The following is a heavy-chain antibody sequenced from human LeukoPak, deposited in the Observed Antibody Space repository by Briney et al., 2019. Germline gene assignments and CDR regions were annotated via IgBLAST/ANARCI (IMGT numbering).Heavy chain of an antibody. J-gene: IGHJ4*02. CDR3: AKGAYDYIEIAYFDY. V-gene: IGHV3-23*01. D-gene: IGHD5-12*01. CDR1: GFSFNNYA. Sequence: GSLRLSCVASGFSFNNYAMNWVRQAPGKGLEWVSLIIGSSGSTFYADSVKGRFTISRDKSKNTLYLQMNSLRAEDTAVYYCAKGAYDYIEIAYFDYWGQGSPVTVSS. CDR2: IIGSSGST.